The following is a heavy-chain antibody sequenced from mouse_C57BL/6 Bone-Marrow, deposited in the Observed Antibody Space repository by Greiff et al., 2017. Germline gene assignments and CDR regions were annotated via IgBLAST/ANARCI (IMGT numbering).Heavy chain of an antibody. D-gene: IGHD1-1*01. J-gene: IGHJ3*01. V-gene: IGHV3-6*01. Sequence: EVHLVESGPGLVKPSQSLSLTCSVTGYSITSGYYRNWIRQFPGNKLEWMGYISYDGSNNYNPSLKNRISITRDTSKNQFFLKLNSVTTEDTATYYCAREGLLRGFAYWGQGTLVTVST. CDR2: ISYDGSN. CDR3: AREGLLRGFAY. CDR1: GYSITSGYY.